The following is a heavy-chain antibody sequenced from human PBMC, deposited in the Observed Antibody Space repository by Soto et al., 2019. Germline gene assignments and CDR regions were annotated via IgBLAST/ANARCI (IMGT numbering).Heavy chain of an antibody. CDR2: IKQDGSEK. CDR1: GFTFSSYW. V-gene: IGHV3-7*03. Sequence: EVQLVESGGGLVQPGGSLRLSCAASGFTFSSYWMSWVRQAPGKGPEWVANIKQDGSEKYYVDSVKGRFTISRDNAKNSLYLQMNSLRAEDTAVYYCARDAPTYYYYYGMDVWGQGTTVTVAS. J-gene: IGHJ6*02. CDR3: ARDAPTYYYYYGMDV.